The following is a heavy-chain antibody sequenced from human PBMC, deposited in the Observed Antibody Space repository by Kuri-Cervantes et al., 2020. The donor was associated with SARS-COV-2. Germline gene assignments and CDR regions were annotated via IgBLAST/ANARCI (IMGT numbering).Heavy chain of an antibody. D-gene: IGHD2-2*02. CDR3: ARRYCSNTSCYTDYGMDV. CDR1: GGSISSSNW. J-gene: IGHJ6*02. V-gene: IGHV4-4*02. CDR2: IYHSGST. Sequence: SCAVSGGSISSSNWWTWVRQPPGKGLEWIGEIYHSGSTNYNPSLESRVTISVDKSKNQFSLRLSSVTAADTAVYYCARRYCSNTSCYTDYGMDVWGQGTTVTVSS.